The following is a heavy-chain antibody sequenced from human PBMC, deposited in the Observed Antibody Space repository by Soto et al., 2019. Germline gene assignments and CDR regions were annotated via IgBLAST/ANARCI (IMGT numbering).Heavy chain of an antibody. CDR3: AQGDHYDSSVFTY. Sequence: GGSLRLSCAASGFTFSSYGMHWVRQAPGKGLEWVAVISYDGRNEYYPDSVKGRFTISRDNSKNTLYLQMNSLRAEDTAVFYCAQGDHYDSSVFTYWGQGTLVTVSS. J-gene: IGHJ4*02. V-gene: IGHV3-30*03. CDR2: ISYDGRNE. CDR1: GFTFSSYG. D-gene: IGHD3-22*01.